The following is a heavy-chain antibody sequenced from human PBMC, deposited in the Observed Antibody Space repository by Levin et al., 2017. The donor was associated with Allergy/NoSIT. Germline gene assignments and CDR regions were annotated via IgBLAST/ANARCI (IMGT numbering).Heavy chain of an antibody. CDR1: GFTFSSYA. Sequence: GGSLRLSCAASGFTFSSYAMSWVRQAPGKGLEWVSAISGSGGSTYYADSVKGRFTISRDNSKNTLYLQMNSLRAEDTAVYYCAKDGLYSSTPMEYFQHWGQGTLVTVSS. D-gene: IGHD6-13*01. J-gene: IGHJ1*01. CDR3: AKDGLYSSTPMEYFQH. V-gene: IGHV3-23*01. CDR2: ISGSGGST.